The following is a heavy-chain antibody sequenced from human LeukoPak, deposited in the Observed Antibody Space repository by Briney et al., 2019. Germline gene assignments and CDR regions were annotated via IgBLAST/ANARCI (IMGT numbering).Heavy chain of an antibody. D-gene: IGHD3-9*01. CDR3: ARGGTYNDILSFDP. J-gene: IGHJ5*02. CDR1: GGSISYYY. CDR2: IYYTGST. V-gene: IGHV4-59*01. Sequence: SETLSLTCTVSGGSISYYYWTWIRQSPGKGLEWIGQIYYTGSTYYNPSLKRRVTISADTSRNQFPLNLTSVTAADTAVYYCARGGTYNDILSFDPWGQGTLVTVSS.